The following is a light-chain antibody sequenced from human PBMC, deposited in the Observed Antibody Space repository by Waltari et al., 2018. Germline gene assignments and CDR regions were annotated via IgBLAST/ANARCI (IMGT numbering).Light chain of an antibody. CDR2: EDN. Sequence: SYELTQPPSVSVSPGQTASITCSGDELGEKYVCWYQQKSGQSPVLVIYEDNKRPSGIPERFSGSNSGNTATLSISGTQAMDEADYYCQAWDINTVLFGGGTKLTVL. V-gene: IGLV3-1*01. J-gene: IGLJ2*01. CDR3: QAWDINTVL. CDR1: ELGEKY.